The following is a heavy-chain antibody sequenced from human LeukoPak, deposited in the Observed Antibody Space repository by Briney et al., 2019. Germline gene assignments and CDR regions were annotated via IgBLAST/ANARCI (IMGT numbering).Heavy chain of an antibody. V-gene: IGHV4-59*11. CDR2: MYYSGST. J-gene: IGHJ5*02. Sequence: SETLSPTCTVSGDSINSHHWNWIRQPPGKGLEWIRYMYYSGSTMYNRSLKSRVAISIDTSKNQFSLKLSSVTAADTAVYYCARDTYDYYFDPWGQGILVIVSS. D-gene: IGHD1-26*01. CDR3: ARDTYDYYFDP. CDR1: GDSINSHH.